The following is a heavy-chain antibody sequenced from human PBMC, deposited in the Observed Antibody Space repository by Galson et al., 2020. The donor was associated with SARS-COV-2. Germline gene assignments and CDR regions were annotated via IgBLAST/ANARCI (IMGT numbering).Heavy chain of an antibody. V-gene: IGHV3-66*01. J-gene: IGHJ6*03. CDR2: IYSGGST. CDR1: GFTVSSNY. D-gene: IGHD5-12*01. CDR3: AREVSGYDICYYYYMDV. Sequence: GGSLRLSCAASGFTVSSNYMSWVRQAPGKGLEWVSVIYSGGSTYYADSVKGRFTISRDNSKNTLYLQMNSLRAEDTAVYYCAREVSGYDICYYYYMDVWGKGTTVTISS.